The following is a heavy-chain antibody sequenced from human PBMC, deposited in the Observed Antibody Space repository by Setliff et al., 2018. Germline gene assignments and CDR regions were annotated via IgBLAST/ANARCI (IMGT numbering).Heavy chain of an antibody. CDR1: RYTFPSYC. CDR2: INAASGDT. D-gene: IGHD3-3*01. V-gene: IGHV1-3*01. CDR3: AREASGNNFWNPYSYMDV. J-gene: IGHJ6*03. Sequence: ASVKVSCKASRYTFPSYCVHWVRQAPGQRLEWMGRINAASGDTKYSQSFQGRVTLSRGTPASTVYMFLSSLRSEDTAVYFFAREASGNNFWNPYSYMDVWGKGTTVTVSS.